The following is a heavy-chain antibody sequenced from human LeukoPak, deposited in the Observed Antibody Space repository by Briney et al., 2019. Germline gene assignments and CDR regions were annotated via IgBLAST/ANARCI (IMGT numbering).Heavy chain of an antibody. CDR2: IGGSDTIV. V-gene: IGHV3-11*01. J-gene: IGHJ4*02. CDR1: EFNVNDYY. D-gene: IGHD1-7*01. CDR3: ARELVAGTFDH. Sequence: GGSLSLSCGASEFNVNDYYMSWVRQAPGKGLEWISDIGGSDTIVAYAGSVEGRFTISRDIAKNSLFLQINSLRADDTAVYYCARELVAGTFDHWGQGILVTVSS.